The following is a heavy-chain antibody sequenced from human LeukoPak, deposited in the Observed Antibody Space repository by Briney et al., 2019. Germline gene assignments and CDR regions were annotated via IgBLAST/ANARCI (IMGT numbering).Heavy chain of an antibody. CDR3: ASRDGYNSRDDAFGI. CDR1: GYTFTSYG. V-gene: IGHV1-18*01. CDR2: ISAYNGNT. Sequence: ASVKVSCKASGYTFTSYGISWVRQAPGQGLEWMGWISAYNGNTNYAQKLQGRVTMTTDTSTSTAYMELRSLRSDDTAAYYCASRDGYNSRDDAFGIWGQGTMVTVSS. J-gene: IGHJ3*02. D-gene: IGHD5-24*01.